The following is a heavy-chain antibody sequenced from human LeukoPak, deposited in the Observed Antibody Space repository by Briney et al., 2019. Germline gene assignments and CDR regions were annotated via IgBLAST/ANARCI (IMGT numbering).Heavy chain of an antibody. J-gene: IGHJ4*02. V-gene: IGHV3-74*01. Sequence: PGGSLRLSCAASGFTFSSYWMHWVRQAPGKGLLWVSRINGDGSITSTADSVKGRFTISRDNAKNTLYLQLNSLRAEDSAVYYCAREANRVPGTMYFDYWGQGTLVTVSS. CDR2: INGDGSIT. CDR3: AREANRVPGTMYFDY. D-gene: IGHD2-2*01. CDR1: GFTFSSYW.